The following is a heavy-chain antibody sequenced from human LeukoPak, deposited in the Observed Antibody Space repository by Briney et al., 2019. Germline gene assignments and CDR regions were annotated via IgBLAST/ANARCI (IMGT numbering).Heavy chain of an antibody. CDR3: ATLPYYYDSSGPH. D-gene: IGHD3-22*01. Sequence: ASVKVSCKASGYTFTGYYMHWVRQAPGQGLEWMGWINPNSGGTNYAQKFQGRVIMTRDTSISTAYMELSRLRSDDTAVYYCATLPYYYDSSGPHWGQGTLVTVSS. CDR1: GYTFTGYY. V-gene: IGHV1-2*02. CDR2: INPNSGGT. J-gene: IGHJ4*02.